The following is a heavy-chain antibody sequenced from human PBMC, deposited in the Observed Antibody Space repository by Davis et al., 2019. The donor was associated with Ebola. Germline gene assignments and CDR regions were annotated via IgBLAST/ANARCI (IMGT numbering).Heavy chain of an antibody. CDR2: TSYDGSSK. CDR3: ARDLGVIPYNWFDP. J-gene: IGHJ5*02. Sequence: PGGSLRLSCAASGFPFSSYAMHWVRQAPGKGLEWVAVTSYDGSSKYYADSVKGRFTISRDNSKSTLYLEMNSLRGEDTAVYYCARDLGVIPYNWFDPWGQGTLVTVSS. V-gene: IGHV3-30-3*01. CDR1: GFPFSSYA. D-gene: IGHD2-21*01.